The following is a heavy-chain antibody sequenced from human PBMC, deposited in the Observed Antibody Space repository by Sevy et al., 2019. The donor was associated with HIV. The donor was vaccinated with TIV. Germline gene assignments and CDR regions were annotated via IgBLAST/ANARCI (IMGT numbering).Heavy chain of an antibody. CDR2: IWYDGNNT. V-gene: IGHV3-33*08. Sequence: GGSLRLSCAASGFTFSDYGMHWVRQAPGKGLEWVALIWYDGNNTSYADSVKGRFTISRDKSKNTLYLQMNSLRAEDTAVYYCASCPYYYDSSGYFDQWGQGTLVTVSS. CDR1: GFTFSDYG. J-gene: IGHJ4*02. CDR3: ASCPYYYDSSGYFDQ. D-gene: IGHD3-22*01.